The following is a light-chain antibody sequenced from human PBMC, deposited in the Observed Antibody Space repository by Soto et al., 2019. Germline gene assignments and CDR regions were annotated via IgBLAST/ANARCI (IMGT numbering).Light chain of an antibody. CDR1: QGISRF. CDR3: QQTNSFPYT. Sequence: DIQMTQSPSSVSASVGDRVTITCRASQGISRFLAWYQQKSGKAPKFLIYAASSLQSGVLSRFSGSGSGTDFTLTINSLQPEDFATYYCQQTNSFPYTVGQGTKVDSK. J-gene: IGKJ2*01. V-gene: IGKV1-12*01. CDR2: AAS.